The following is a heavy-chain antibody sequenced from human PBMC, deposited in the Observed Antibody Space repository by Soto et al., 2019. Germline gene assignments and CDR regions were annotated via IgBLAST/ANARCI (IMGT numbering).Heavy chain of an antibody. CDR2: ISHEGGKR. J-gene: IGHJ4*02. D-gene: IGHD1-26*01. V-gene: IGHV3-30*18. CDR3: AKEGSPKVSRWDDY. Sequence: QVQLAESGGGVVQPGGSLRLSCAASGFTFSDYGMDWIRQAPGKELEWVAVISHEGGKRYYADSVRGRFTVSRDNSKNVLEVQMDSLSSEDAALYFGAKEGSPKVSRWDDYWGQGTLVTVSS. CDR1: GFTFSDYG.